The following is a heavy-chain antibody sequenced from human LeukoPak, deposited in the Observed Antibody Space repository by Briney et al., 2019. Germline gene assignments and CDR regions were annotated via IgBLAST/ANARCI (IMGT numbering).Heavy chain of an antibody. CDR1: GGSISSYYW. D-gene: IGHD4-11*01. Sequence: ETLSLTCTVSGGSISSYYWSWLRQPPGKALEWLAHIFSNDEKSYSTSLKSRLTISKDTSKSQVVLTMTNMDPVDTATYYCARSTTVFGWFDPWGQGTLVTVSS. CDR2: IFSNDEK. V-gene: IGHV2-26*01. J-gene: IGHJ5*02. CDR3: ARSTTVFGWFDP.